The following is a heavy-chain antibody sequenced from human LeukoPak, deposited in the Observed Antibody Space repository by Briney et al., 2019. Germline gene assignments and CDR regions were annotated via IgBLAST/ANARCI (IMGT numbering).Heavy chain of an antibody. Sequence: SETLSLTCAVYGGSFSGYYWSWIRQPPGKGLEWIGEINHSGSTNYNPSLKRRVTISVDTSNNQFSLKLRSVTAADTAVYYCARGGGPRWSYYHYAPGAFDIWGQGTMVTVSS. CDR3: ARGGGPRWSYYHYAPGAFDI. D-gene: IGHD3-10*01. CDR2: INHSGST. V-gene: IGHV4-34*01. CDR1: GGSFSGYY. J-gene: IGHJ3*02.